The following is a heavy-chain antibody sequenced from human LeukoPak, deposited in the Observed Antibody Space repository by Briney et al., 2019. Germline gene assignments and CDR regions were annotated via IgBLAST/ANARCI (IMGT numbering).Heavy chain of an antibody. D-gene: IGHD3-10*01. V-gene: IGHV3-23*01. Sequence: GGSLRLSCAASGFTFSSYGMSWVRQAPGKGLEWVSGITGSGLSTYYADSVKGRFTISRDNSKNTLYLQMNTLRDEDTAVYYCAKWFGESLYQLFDYWGQGTQVTVSS. J-gene: IGHJ4*02. CDR1: GFTFSSYG. CDR2: ITGSGLST. CDR3: AKWFGESLYQLFDY.